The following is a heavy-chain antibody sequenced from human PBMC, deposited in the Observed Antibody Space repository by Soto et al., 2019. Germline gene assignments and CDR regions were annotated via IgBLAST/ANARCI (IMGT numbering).Heavy chain of an antibody. Sequence: QVTLKESGPVLVRPTETLTLTCTVSGFSLNNVRMGVTWMRQHPGKALEWLAHISSTDEKAYSTSLKTRLQISQDTPNCQVVLYMTNLDPSDTATSYCPRLVLGSGHSYTFYRRYRGLDVWGPGTPVTVSS. CDR1: GFSLNNVRMG. V-gene: IGHV2-26*01. J-gene: IGHJ6*02. CDR2: ISSTDEK. CDR3: PRLVLGSGHSYTFYRRYRGLDV. D-gene: IGHD3-10*01.